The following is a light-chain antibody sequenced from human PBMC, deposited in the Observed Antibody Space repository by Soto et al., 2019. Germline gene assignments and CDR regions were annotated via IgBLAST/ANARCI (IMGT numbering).Light chain of an antibody. J-gene: IGKJ1*01. CDR3: QQYDNWLTGT. Sequence: AIRMTQSPSSFSASTGDRVTITCRASQGISSYLAWYQQKPGKAPKLLIYAASTLQSGVPSRFSGSGSGTDFTLTISCLQSEDFAVYYCQQYDNWLTGTVGQGTKVDSK. CDR2: AAS. V-gene: IGKV1-8*01. CDR1: QGISSY.